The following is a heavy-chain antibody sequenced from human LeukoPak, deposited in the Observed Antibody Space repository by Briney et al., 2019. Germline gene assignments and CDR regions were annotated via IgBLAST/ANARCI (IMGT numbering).Heavy chain of an antibody. V-gene: IGHV1-69*04. Sequence: SVKVSCKASGGTFSSYAISWVRQAPGQGLEWMGRIIPILGIANYAQKFQGRVTITADKSTSTAYMELSSLRSEDTAVYYCARDRTSYYYDSSGYYAFDYWGQGTLVTVSS. CDR1: GGTFSSYA. CDR3: ARDRTSYYYDSSGYYAFDY. D-gene: IGHD3-22*01. J-gene: IGHJ4*02. CDR2: IIPILGIA.